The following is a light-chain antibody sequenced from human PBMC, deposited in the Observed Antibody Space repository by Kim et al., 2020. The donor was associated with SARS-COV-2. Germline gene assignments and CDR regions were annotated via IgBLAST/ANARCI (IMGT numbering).Light chain of an antibody. J-gene: IGLJ3*02. V-gene: IGLV10-54*01. CDR1: SNNVGNRG. Sequence: QAGLTQPPSVSKGLRQTATLTCTGNSNNVGNRGAAWLQQHQGHPPKLLSYTNNNRPSGISERLSASRSGNTASLTITGLQPEDEADYYCSAWDSSLSACVFGGGTQLTVL. CDR2: TNN. CDR3: SAWDSSLSACV.